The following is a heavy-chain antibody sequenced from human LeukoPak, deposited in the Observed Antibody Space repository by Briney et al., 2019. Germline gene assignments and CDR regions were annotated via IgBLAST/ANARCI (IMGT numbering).Heavy chain of an antibody. V-gene: IGHV3-23*01. D-gene: IGHD6-13*01. CDR2: ISDSGGST. CDR1: GFTFRTSA. Sequence: GGSLRLSCAASGFTFRTSAMTWVRQAPGKGLEWVSAISDSGGSTLYADSVKGRFTISRDNSKNTLYLQMNSLRAEDTAVYYCAKSWYDDYWGQGTLVTVSS. J-gene: IGHJ4*02. CDR3: AKSWYDDY.